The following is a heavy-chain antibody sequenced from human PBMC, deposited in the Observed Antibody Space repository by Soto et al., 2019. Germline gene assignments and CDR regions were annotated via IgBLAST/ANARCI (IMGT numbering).Heavy chain of an antibody. V-gene: IGHV4-59*01. Sequence: QVQLQESGPGLVKPSETLSLTCTVSGGSISSYYWSWIRQPPGKGLEWIGYIYYSGSTNYNPSLKSRVTISVDTSKNQFSLKLSSVTAADTAVYYGATLNYSSGWRFDYWGQGTLVTVSS. CDR3: ATLNYSSGWRFDY. CDR2: IYYSGST. J-gene: IGHJ4*02. D-gene: IGHD6-19*01. CDR1: GGSISSYY.